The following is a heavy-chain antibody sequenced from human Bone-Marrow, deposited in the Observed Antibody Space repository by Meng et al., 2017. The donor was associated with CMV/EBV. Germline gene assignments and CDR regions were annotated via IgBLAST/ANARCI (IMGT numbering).Heavy chain of an antibody. J-gene: IGHJ6*02. CDR1: GYTFTSYY. CDR3: ARGQYSSGWHFVPQGYGMDV. V-gene: IGHV1-46*01. Sequence: ASVKVSCKASGYTFTSYYMHWVRQAPGQGLEWMGIINPSDGSTNYAQKFQGRVTMTRDTSTSTVYMELSSLRSEDTAVYYCARGQYSSGWHFVPQGYGMDVWGQGTTVTVSS. D-gene: IGHD6-19*01. CDR2: INPSDGST.